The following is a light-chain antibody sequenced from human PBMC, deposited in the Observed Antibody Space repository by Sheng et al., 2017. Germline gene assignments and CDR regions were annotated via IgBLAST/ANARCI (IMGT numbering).Light chain of an antibody. CDR1: QTVSARF. CDR3: QQYGGSPRYT. J-gene: IGKJ2*01. Sequence: EIVLTQSPGTLSLSPGERATLSCRASQTVSARFLAWYQQKPGQAPRLLIYGASTRPTGIPDRFSGSGSGTDFTLTISRLEPEDFAVYYCQQYGGSPRYTFGQGTKLQI. V-gene: IGKV3-20*01. CDR2: GAS.